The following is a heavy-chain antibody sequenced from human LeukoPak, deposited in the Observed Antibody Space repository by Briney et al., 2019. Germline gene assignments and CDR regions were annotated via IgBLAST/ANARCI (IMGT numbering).Heavy chain of an antibody. J-gene: IGHJ4*02. V-gene: IGHV3-23*01. CDR2: ISGSGGST. Sequence: GALRLSCAASGITFSSYAMNWVRQAPGEGLELVSGISGSGGSTYYADSVKGRFTISRDNSKNTLYLQMNSLRAEDTAVYYCAKDRSAARVGATPTYYFDYWGQGTLVTVSS. D-gene: IGHD1-26*01. CDR1: GITFSSYA. CDR3: AKDRSAARVGATPTYYFDY.